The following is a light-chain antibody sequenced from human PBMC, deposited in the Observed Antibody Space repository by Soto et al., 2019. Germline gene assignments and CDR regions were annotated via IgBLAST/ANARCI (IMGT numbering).Light chain of an antibody. CDR1: QSVSNY. V-gene: IGKV3-11*01. CDR3: QQRGNWPPYT. CDR2: AAS. Sequence: EIVLTQSPATLSLSPGERATLSCRASQSVSNYLAWYQQRPGQAPRLLIYAASNRATGIPARFSGSGSGTDFTLTISSLEPEDFAVYYCQQRGNWPPYTFGQGTKREIK. J-gene: IGKJ2*01.